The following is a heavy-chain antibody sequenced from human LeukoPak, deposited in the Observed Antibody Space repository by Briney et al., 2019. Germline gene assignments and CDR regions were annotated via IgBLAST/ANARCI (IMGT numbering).Heavy chain of an antibody. CDR2: IYTSGST. CDR3: ARGNSRDGLKY. J-gene: IGHJ4*02. Sequence: SQTLSLTCTVPGGSISSGSYYWSWIRQPAGKGLEWIGRIYTSGSTNYNPSLKSRVTISVGTSKNQFSLKLSSVTAADTAVYYCARGNSRDGLKYWGQGTLVTVSS. V-gene: IGHV4-61*02. D-gene: IGHD5-24*01. CDR1: GGSISSGSYY.